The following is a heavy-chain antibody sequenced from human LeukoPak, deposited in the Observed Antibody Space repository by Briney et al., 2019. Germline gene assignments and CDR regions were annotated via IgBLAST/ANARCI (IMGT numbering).Heavy chain of an antibody. CDR2: ISGSGGST. D-gene: IGHD3-22*01. V-gene: IGHV3-23*01. CDR1: GVTFSSYT. CDR3: AKDLGSILAYYYDSSGYSN. J-gene: IGHJ4*02. Sequence: PGGSLRLSCAASGVTFSSYTVSWVRHAQGKGLEWVSPISGSGGSTYYADSVKGGFTISTDNSKITLYLQMNSLRAEDTAVYYCAKDLGSILAYYYDSSGYSNWGQGTLVTVSS.